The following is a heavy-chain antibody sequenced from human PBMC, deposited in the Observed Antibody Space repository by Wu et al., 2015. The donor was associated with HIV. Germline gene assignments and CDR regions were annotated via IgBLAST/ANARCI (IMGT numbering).Heavy chain of an antibody. CDR3: ARNTDSVATSLYSLGV. CDR2: INANRGGT. Sequence: QVHLLQSGAEVKKPGASVMVSCTASGYTFSDYYIYWVRQAPGQGPEWMGWINANRGGTKYAQSFLGRVSITTDEAKTIAYMELSSLRSDDTAVYYCARNTDSVATSLYSLGVWGQGTTVTVSS. D-gene: IGHD5-12*01. J-gene: IGHJ6*02. CDR1: GYTFSDYY. V-gene: IGHV1-2*02.